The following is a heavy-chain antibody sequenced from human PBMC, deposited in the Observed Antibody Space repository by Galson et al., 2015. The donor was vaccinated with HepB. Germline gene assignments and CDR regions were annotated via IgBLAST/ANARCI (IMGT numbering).Heavy chain of an antibody. CDR3: AIHVDRNWFDP. V-gene: IGHV3-11*03. Sequence: SLRLSCAASGFTFSDYYMSWIRQAPGKGLEWVSYISSSSSYTNYADSVKGRFTISRDNAKNSLYLQMNSLRAEDTAVYYCAIHVDRNWFDPWGQGTLVTVSS. D-gene: IGHD3/OR15-3a*01. J-gene: IGHJ5*02. CDR2: ISSSSSYT. CDR1: GFTFSDYY.